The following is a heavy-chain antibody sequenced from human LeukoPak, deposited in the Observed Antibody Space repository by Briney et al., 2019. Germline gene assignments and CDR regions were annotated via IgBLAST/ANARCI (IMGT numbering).Heavy chain of an antibody. CDR1: GFTFSSDS. V-gene: IGHV3-21*01. Sequence: GGALRLACADSGFTFSSDSMKWVRDAPGKGLERVSSISSSSSYIYHADSVKGRFTISRESAKNSLYLQMNSLRAEDTAVYYCARDRGFGELFFDYWGQGTLVTVSS. J-gene: IGHJ4*02. CDR2: ISSSSSYI. CDR3: ARDRGFGELFFDY. D-gene: IGHD3-10*01.